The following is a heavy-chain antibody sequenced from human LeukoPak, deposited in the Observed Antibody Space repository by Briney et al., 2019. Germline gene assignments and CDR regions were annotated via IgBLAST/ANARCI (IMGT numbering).Heavy chain of an antibody. D-gene: IGHD6-19*01. CDR3: ARVINSGWLGELSD. CDR2: INSDGSST. CDR1: GFTFSTYW. V-gene: IGHV3-74*01. J-gene: IGHJ4*02. Sequence: GGSLRLSCAASGFTFSTYWMHWVRQASGKGLVWVSRINSDGSSTTYADSVKGRFTISRDNAKNTLYLQMNSLRTEDTAVYYCARVINSGWLGELSDWGQGTLVTVSS.